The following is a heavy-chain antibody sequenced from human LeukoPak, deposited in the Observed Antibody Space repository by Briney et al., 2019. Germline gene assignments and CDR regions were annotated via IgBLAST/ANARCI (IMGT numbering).Heavy chain of an antibody. J-gene: IGHJ6*03. V-gene: IGHV3-9*01. CDR1: GLTFSAYV. CDR2: ISWNSGTL. Sequence: GGSLSLSCVASGLTFSAYVMAWVRQAPGKGLEWVSGISWNSGTLGYADSVKGRFTISRDNAKDSLFLQMNSLRPEDTALYYCAKDPYMDVWGEGTTVTVSS. CDR3: AKDPYMDV.